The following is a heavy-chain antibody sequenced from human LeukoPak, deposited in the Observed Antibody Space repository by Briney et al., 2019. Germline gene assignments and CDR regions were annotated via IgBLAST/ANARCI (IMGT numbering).Heavy chain of an antibody. CDR2: INHSGST. D-gene: IGHD1-26*01. CDR3: ARIMVGALHY. V-gene: IGHV4-34*01. Sequence: PSETLSLTCAVYGGSFSGYYWSWIRQPPGKGLEWIGEINHSGSTNYNPSLKGRVTISVDTSKNQFSLKLSSVTAADTAVYYCARIMVGALHYWGQGTLVTVSS. J-gene: IGHJ4*02. CDR1: GGSFSGYY.